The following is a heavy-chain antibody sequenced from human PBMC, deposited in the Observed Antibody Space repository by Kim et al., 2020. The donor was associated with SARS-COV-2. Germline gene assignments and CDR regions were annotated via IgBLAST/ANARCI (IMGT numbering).Heavy chain of an antibody. CDR1: GISFSEAS. CDR3: TYRRGSYTEGSDF. Sequence: GGSLRLSCAASGISFSEASLSWVRQALGQGLEWVGRIRSRADFWTAFYAVPVEGRFTIARDDSSKTLVLHMHSLKTEDTDVSYCTYRRGSYTEGSDFWG. CDR2: IRSRADFWTA. J-gene: IGHJ4*01. D-gene: IGHD3-16*02. V-gene: IGHV3-15*01.